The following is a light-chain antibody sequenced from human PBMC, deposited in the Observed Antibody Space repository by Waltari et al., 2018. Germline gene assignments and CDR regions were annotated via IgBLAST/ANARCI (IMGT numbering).Light chain of an antibody. CDR2: EVS. CDR3: SSYTSSSKGV. V-gene: IGLV2-14*01. Sequence: QSALTQPASVSGSPGQAPAISCPGTSRDAGGYNSVSWYQQHPGKAPTLMIYEVSNRPSGVSNRFSGSKSGNTASLTIAGLQAEDEADYYCSSYTSSSKGVFGGGTKLTVL. CDR1: SRDAGGYNS. J-gene: IGLJ2*01.